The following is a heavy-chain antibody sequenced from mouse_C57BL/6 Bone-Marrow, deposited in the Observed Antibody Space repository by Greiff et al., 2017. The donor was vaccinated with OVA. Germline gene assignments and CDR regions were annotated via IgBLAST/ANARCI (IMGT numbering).Heavy chain of an antibody. D-gene: IGHD1-1*01. J-gene: IGHJ1*03. CDR2: IDPENGDT. Sequence: EVQRVESGAELVRPGASVKLSCTASGFNIKDDYMHWVKQRPEQGLEWIGWIDPENGDTEYASKFQGKATITADTSSNTAYLQLSSLTSEDTAVYYCTTSDYGSSGWYFDVWGTGTTVTVSS. V-gene: IGHV14-4*01. CDR1: GFNIKDDY. CDR3: TTSDYGSSGWYFDV.